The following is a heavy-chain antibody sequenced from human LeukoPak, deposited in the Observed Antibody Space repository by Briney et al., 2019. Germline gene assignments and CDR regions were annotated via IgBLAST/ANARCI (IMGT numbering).Heavy chain of an antibody. V-gene: IGHV4-61*02. CDR3: ARGADSSGYGHYYFDY. Sequence: PSQTLSLACTVSGGSISSGSYYWSWIRQPAGKGLEWIGRIYTSGSTNYNPSLKSRVTISVDTSKNQFSLKLSSVTAADTAVYYCARGADSSGYGHYYFDYWGQGTLVTVSS. J-gene: IGHJ4*02. CDR1: GGSISSGSYY. D-gene: IGHD3-22*01. CDR2: IYTSGST.